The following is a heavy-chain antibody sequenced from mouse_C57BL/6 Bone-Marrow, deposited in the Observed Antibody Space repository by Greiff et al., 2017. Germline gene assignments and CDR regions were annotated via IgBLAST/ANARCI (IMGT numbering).Heavy chain of an antibody. Sequence: VKLQESGAELARPGASVKLSCKASGYTFTSYGISWVKQRTGQGLEWIGEIYPRSGNTYYNEKFKGKATLTADKSSSTAYMELRSLTSEDSAVYFCASSYWYFDVWGTGTTVTVSS. J-gene: IGHJ1*03. CDR1: GYTFTSYG. V-gene: IGHV1-81*01. CDR3: ASSYWYFDV. CDR2: IYPRSGNT.